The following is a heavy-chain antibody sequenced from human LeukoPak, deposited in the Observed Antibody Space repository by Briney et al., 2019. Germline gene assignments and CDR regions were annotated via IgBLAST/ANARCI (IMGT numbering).Heavy chain of an antibody. Sequence: PSETLSLTCDVSDYSISSGYYWGWIRQPPGKGLEWIGSIYHSGSTHYNPSLKSRVTISVDTSKNQLSLKLTSVTAADTAVYHCARGMTYWKRNWFDPWGQGTLVIVSS. CDR1: DYSISSGYY. D-gene: IGHD1-1*01. CDR3: ARGMTYWKRNWFDP. V-gene: IGHV4-38-2*01. CDR2: IYHSGST. J-gene: IGHJ5*02.